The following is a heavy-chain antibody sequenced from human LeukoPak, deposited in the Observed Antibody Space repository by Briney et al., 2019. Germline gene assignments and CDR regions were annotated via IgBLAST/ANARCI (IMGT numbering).Heavy chain of an antibody. CDR3: ARAPGIAAAGYFDY. CDR1: GFTFSSYA. V-gene: IGHV3-30-3*01. CDR2: ISYDGSNK. D-gene: IGHD6-13*01. J-gene: IGHJ4*02. Sequence: GSLRLSCAASGFTFSSYAMHWVRQAPGKGLEWVAVISYDGSNKYYADSVRGRFTISRDNSKNTLYLQMNSLRAEDTAVYYCARAPGIAAAGYFDYWGQGTLVTVSS.